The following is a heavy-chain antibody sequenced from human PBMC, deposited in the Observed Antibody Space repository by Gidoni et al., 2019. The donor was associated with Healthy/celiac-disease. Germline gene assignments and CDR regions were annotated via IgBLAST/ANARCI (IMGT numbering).Heavy chain of an antibody. CDR1: GFTFVDYA. CDR2: ISGSSGSI. V-gene: IGHV3-9*01. D-gene: IGHD3-10*01. CDR3: AKDKTLLWCGELLSWGYFDL. Sequence: EVQLVESGGGLVQPGRSLRLSCSASGFTFVDYAMHWVRQAPGKGLEGVVGISGSSGSIGYEDTGKGRFTIARDNAKNSLYLQMNSLRAEDTALYYCAKDKTLLWCGELLSWGYFDLWGRGTLVTVSS. J-gene: IGHJ2*01.